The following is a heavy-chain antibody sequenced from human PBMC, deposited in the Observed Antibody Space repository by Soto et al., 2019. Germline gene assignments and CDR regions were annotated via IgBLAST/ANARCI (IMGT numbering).Heavy chain of an antibody. V-gene: IGHV4-59*02. CDR1: GGSVRDYH. Sequence: PSETLSLTCTVSGGSVRDYHWSWIRQSPGKGLEWIGYVYDSGTVTTSYNPSVKSRVTISVDPSKNEVSLKMTPVTAADTAVYYCARRWQQLSWFDVWGQGTLVTVSS. J-gene: IGHJ5*02. CDR3: ARRWQQLSWFDV. D-gene: IGHD1-1*01. CDR2: VYDSGTVTT.